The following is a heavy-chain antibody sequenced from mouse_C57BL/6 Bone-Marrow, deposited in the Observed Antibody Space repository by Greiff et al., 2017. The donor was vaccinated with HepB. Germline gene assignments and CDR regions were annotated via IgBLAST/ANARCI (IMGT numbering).Heavy chain of an antibody. CDR1: GFNIKDDY. V-gene: IGHV14-4*01. Sequence: DVKLVESGAELVRPGASVKLSCTASGFNIKDDYMHWVKQRPEQGLEWIGWIDPENGDTEYASKFQGKATITADTSSNTAYLQLSSLTSEDTAVYYCTTSYGSSYYWGQGTTLTVSS. CDR3: TTSYGSSYY. CDR2: IDPENGDT. J-gene: IGHJ2*01. D-gene: IGHD1-1*01.